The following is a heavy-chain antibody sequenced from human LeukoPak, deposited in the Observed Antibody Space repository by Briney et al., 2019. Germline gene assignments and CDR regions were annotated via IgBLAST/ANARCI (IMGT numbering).Heavy chain of an antibody. CDR2: ISSSSSYI. CDR3: ARVGGYSSGWYLRNWYFDL. V-gene: IGHV3-21*01. J-gene: IGHJ2*01. Sequence: GRSLRLSCAASGFTFNTYHMNWVRQAPGKGLEWVSSISSSSSYIYYTDSVKGRFTISRDNAKNSLFLQMNSLRVEDTAVYYCARVGGYSSGWYLRNWYFDLWGRGTLVTVSS. CDR1: GFTFNTYH. D-gene: IGHD6-19*01.